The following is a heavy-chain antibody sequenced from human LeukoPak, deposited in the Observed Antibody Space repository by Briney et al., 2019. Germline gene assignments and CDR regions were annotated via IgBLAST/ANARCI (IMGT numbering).Heavy chain of an antibody. CDR3: ARVGEIGDAFDI. V-gene: IGHV3-23*01. CDR1: GDSISSYY. CDR2: ISGSGGST. D-gene: IGHD3-10*01. Sequence: PASETLSLTCTVSGDSISSYYWSWVRQAPGKGLEWVSAISGSGGSTYYADSVKGRFTISRDNSKNTLYLQMNSLRAEDTAVYYCARVGEIGDAFDIWGQGTMVTVSS. J-gene: IGHJ3*02.